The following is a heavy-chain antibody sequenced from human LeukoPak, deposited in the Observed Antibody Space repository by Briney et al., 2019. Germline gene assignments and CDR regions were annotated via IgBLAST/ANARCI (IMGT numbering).Heavy chain of an antibody. Sequence: GGSLRLSCAASGFTFSSYSMNWVRQASGKGLEWVSSISSSSSYIYYADSVKGRFTISRDNAKNSLYLQMNSLRAEDTAVYYCARLPHYYDSQPFDYWGQGTLVTVSS. D-gene: IGHD3-22*01. J-gene: IGHJ4*02. V-gene: IGHV3-21*01. CDR3: ARLPHYYDSQPFDY. CDR2: ISSSSSYI. CDR1: GFTFSSYS.